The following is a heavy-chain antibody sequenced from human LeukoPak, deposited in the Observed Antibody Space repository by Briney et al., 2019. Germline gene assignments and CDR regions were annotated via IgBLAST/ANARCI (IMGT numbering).Heavy chain of an antibody. V-gene: IGHV3-21*01. D-gene: IGHD6-19*01. CDR3: ARLMFIAVGNWYFDL. CDR2: ISYGYYI. CDR1: GFTFSTFG. J-gene: IGHJ2*01. Sequence: GGSLRLSCAASGFTFSTFGMIWVRQAPGKGLEWISSISYGYYIYYADAVKARFTISRDNARNSLYLQMNSLRADDTAVYYCARLMFIAVGNWYFDLWGRGTLVTVSS.